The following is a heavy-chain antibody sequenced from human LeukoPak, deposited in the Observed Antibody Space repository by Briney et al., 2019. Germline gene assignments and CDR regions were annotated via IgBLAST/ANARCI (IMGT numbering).Heavy chain of an antibody. J-gene: IGHJ4*02. CDR1: GYSFTNYY. CDR2: IYPDDSDT. V-gene: IGHV5-51*01. Sequence: GESLKISCKGSGYSFTNYYIGGVRQMPGKGLEWMGIIYPDDSDTRYSPSFQGQVTISADKSISTAYLQWRSLKASDTAMYYCARKIDYWDYWGQGTLVTVSS. D-gene: IGHD5-12*01. CDR3: ARKIDYWDY.